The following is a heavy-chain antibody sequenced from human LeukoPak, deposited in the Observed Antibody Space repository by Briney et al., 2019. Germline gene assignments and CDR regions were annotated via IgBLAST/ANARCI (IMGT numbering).Heavy chain of an antibody. CDR3: ARSWYYDSSGYRYYYYGMDV. J-gene: IGHJ6*02. V-gene: IGHV1-69*13. CDR2: IIPIFSTA. Sequence: SVKVSCKASGGTFSSYAISWVRQAPGQGLEWMGGIIPIFSTANYAQKFQGRVTITADESTSTAYMELSSLRSEDTAVYYCARSWYYDSSGYRYYYYGMDVWGQGTTVTVSS. CDR1: GGTFSSYA. D-gene: IGHD3-22*01.